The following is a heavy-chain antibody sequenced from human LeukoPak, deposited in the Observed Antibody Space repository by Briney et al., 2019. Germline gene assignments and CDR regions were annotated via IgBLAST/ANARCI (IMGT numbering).Heavy chain of an antibody. J-gene: IGHJ4*02. CDR3: ATTSSSWYSGLYGGLFY. CDR1: GFPFSSYW. CDR2: ISGSGGST. V-gene: IGHV3-23*01. D-gene: IGHD6-13*01. Sequence: PGGSLRLSCVASGFPFSSYWMTWVRQAPGKGLEWVSAISGSGGSTYYADSVKGRFTISRDNSKNTLYLQMNSLRAEDTAVYYCATTSSSWYSGLYGGLFYWGQGTLVTVSS.